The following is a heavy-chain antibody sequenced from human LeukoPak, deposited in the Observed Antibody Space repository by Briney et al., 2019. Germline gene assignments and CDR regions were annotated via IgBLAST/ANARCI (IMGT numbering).Heavy chain of an antibody. V-gene: IGHV1-69*13. CDR3: AGFAGYNDFDY. CDR2: IIPIFGTA. D-gene: IGHD5-24*01. J-gene: IGHJ4*02. Sequence: SVKVSCKASGGTFSSYAISWVRQAPGQGLEWMGGIIPIFGTANYAQKFQGRVTITADESTSAAYMELSSLRSEDTAVYYCAGFAGYNDFDYWGQGTLVTVSS. CDR1: GGTFSSYA.